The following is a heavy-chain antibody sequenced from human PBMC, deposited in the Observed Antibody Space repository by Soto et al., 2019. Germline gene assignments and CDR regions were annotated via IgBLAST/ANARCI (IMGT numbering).Heavy chain of an antibody. CDR1: GFSLSTSGVG. D-gene: IGHD6-19*01. V-gene: IGHV2-5*02. Sequence: QITLKESGPTLVKPTQTLTLTCTFSGFSLSTSGVGVGWIRQPPGKALEWLALIYWDDDKRYSPSLKSRLTIPKDPYKNQVVLTMTNMDPVDTATYYCAHRLGGIGVAGTFDYWGQGTLVTVSS. J-gene: IGHJ4*02. CDR2: IYWDDDK. CDR3: AHRLGGIGVAGTFDY.